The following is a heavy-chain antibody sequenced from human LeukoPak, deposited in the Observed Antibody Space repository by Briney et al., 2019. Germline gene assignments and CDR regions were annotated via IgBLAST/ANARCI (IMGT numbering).Heavy chain of an antibody. Sequence: ASVKVSCKASGYTFTGYYMHWVRQAPGQGLEWMGWISAYNGNTNYAQKLQGRVTMTTDTSTSTAYMELRSLRSDDTAVYYCARDPTGYSSGWRPSAIDYWGQGTLVTVSS. CDR1: GYTFTGYY. J-gene: IGHJ4*02. D-gene: IGHD6-19*01. CDR3: ARDPTGYSSGWRPSAIDY. CDR2: ISAYNGNT. V-gene: IGHV1-18*04.